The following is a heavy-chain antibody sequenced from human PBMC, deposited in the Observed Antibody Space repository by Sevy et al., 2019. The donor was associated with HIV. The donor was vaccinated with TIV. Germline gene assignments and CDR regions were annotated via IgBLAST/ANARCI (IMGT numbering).Heavy chain of an antibody. Sequence: ASVKVSCKVSGSTLTELSVHWVRQAPGKGLEWVGAFDPKQGETLYAHNFQGRVTMTEDTSTDTAYMELSSLRSEDTAVYYCATCGSQPLLPRGVYNYYAMDVWGQGTTVTVSS. D-gene: IGHD1-20*01. CDR3: ATCGSQPLLPRGVYNYYAMDV. J-gene: IGHJ6*02. CDR1: GSTLTELS. V-gene: IGHV1-24*01. CDR2: FDPKQGET.